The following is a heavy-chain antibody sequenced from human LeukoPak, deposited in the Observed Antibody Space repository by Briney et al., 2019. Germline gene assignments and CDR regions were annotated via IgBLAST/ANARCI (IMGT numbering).Heavy chain of an antibody. D-gene: IGHD2-2*01. J-gene: IGHJ4*02. CDR2: ISSSSSYI. Sequence: GGSLRLSCAASGFTFSSYSMNWVRQAPGKGLGWVSSISSSSSYIYYADSVKGRFTISRDNAKNSLYLQMNSLRAEDTAVYYCARDDCSSTSCLLFDYWGQGTLVTVSS. V-gene: IGHV3-21*01. CDR3: ARDDCSSTSCLLFDY. CDR1: GFTFSSYS.